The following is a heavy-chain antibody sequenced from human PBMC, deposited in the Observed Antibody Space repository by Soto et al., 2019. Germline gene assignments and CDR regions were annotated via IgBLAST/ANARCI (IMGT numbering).Heavy chain of an antibody. J-gene: IGHJ5*02. CDR1: GYTLTSYD. D-gene: IGHD6-19*01. CDR3: ARGVAGTVRNWFDP. V-gene: IGHV1-18*01. CDR2: ISTYNGNT. Sequence: ASVKVSCKASGYTLTSYDISWVRQAPGQWLEWMGWISTYNGNTNYPQKHQGRVTMTTDTSTSTAYMELRSLRSDDTAVYYCARGVAGTVRNWFDPWGQGTLVTVSS.